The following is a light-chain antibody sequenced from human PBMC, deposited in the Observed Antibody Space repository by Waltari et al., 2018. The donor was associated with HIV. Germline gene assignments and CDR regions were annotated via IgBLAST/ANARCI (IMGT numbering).Light chain of an antibody. J-gene: IGKJ5*01. Sequence: EIVMTQSPATLSVSPGETATLSCRASQSITTNLAWYQQKPGQAPRLLIDSTFTRATDIPARFSGSGFGTEFTLTISGLQSEDFAVYYCQQHDYWPPAFGQGTRLDIK. CDR1: QSITTN. CDR3: QQHDYWPPA. CDR2: STF. V-gene: IGKV3-15*01.